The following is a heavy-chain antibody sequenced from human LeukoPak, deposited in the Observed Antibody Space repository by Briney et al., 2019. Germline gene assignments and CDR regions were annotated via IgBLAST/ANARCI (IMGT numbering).Heavy chain of an antibody. J-gene: IGHJ4*02. V-gene: IGHV3-74*01. CDR1: GFTFSSYW. CDR3: ARGTGSYYSLGY. Sequence: GGSLRLSCAASGFTFSSYWMHWVRQAPGKGLVWVSRINSDGSSTSYADSVKGRFTISRDNAKNTLYLQMDSLRAEGTAMYYCARGTGSYYSLGYRGQGTLVTVSS. CDR2: INSDGSST. D-gene: IGHD1-26*01.